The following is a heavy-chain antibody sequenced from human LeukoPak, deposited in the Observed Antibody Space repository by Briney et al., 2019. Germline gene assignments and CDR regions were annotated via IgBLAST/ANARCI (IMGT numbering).Heavy chain of an antibody. J-gene: IGHJ4*02. D-gene: IGHD6-6*01. Sequence: SETLSLTCTVSGGSISSYYWSWIRQPPGKGLEWIGYIYYSGSTNYNPSLKSRVTISVDTSKNQFSLKLSSVTAADTAVYYCARGVGSSSSENPFDYWGQGTLVTVSS. CDR1: GGSISSYY. CDR2: IYYSGST. CDR3: ARGVGSSSSENPFDY. V-gene: IGHV4-59*01.